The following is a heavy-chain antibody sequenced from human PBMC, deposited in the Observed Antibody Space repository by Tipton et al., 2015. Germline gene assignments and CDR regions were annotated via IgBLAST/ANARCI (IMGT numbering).Heavy chain of an antibody. CDR3: AQINTPTYYFDY. CDR1: GGSVSSGSYY. CDR2: INHSGRT. D-gene: IGHD5-18*01. Sequence: TLSLTCTVSGGSVSSGSYYWSWIRQPPGKGLEWIGEINHSGRTNYNPSLKSRVITSVDTSKNQFSLRLSSVTAADTAVYYCAQINTPTYYFDYWGQGTLVTVSS. J-gene: IGHJ4*02. V-gene: IGHV4-61*01.